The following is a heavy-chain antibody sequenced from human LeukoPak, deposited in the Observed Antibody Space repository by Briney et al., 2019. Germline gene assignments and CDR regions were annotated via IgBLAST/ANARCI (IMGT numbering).Heavy chain of an antibody. Sequence: SEALSLTSTVPGASMCDSYWCCIRPRPGGGRERIGYIYYTGSTNYNPSLKSRVTMSVDTSKNQISLKLSSVTAADSAVYYCVRRVRYFGQNDYWGQGTLVTVSS. CDR3: VRRVRYFGQNDY. CDR1: GASMCDSY. D-gene: IGHD3-9*01. J-gene: IGHJ4*02. V-gene: IGHV4-59*08. CDR2: IYYTGST.